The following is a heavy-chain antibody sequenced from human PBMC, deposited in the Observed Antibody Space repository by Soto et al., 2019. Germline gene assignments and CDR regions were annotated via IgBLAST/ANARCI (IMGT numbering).Heavy chain of an antibody. CDR1: GGSISSGGYY. CDR3: ARSGYSYGPNPLLY. CDR2: IYYSGST. Sequence: SETLSLTCTVSGGSISSGGYYWSWIRQHPGKGLEWIEYIYYSGSTYYNPSLKSRVTISVDTSKNQFFLKLSSVTAADTAVYYCARSGYSYGPNPLLYWGQGTLVTVS. D-gene: IGHD5-18*01. V-gene: IGHV4-31*03. J-gene: IGHJ4*02.